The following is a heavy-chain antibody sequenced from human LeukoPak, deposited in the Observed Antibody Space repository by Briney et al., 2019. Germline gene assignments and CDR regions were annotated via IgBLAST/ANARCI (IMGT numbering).Heavy chain of an antibody. V-gene: IGHV4-38-2*01. D-gene: IGHD3-22*01. Sequence: SETLSLTCAVSGYSISSGYYWGWIRQPPGKGLEWIGNIYHSGSTYYNPSLKSRVTISVDTSKNQFSLKLSSVTAADTAVYYCARYPYDNSGFYQIGFDYWGQGTLVTVSS. J-gene: IGHJ4*02. CDR2: IYHSGST. CDR3: ARYPYDNSGFYQIGFDY. CDR1: GYSISSGYY.